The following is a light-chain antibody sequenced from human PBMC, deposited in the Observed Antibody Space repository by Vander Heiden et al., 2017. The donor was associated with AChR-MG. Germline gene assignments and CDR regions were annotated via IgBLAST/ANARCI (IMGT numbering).Light chain of an antibody. CDR3: QQRNS. J-gene: IGKJ3*01. V-gene: IGKV1-9*01. CDR2: AAA. CDR1: QGISRY. Sequence: IQLTQSPSSLSASVGDRVTITCRASQGISRYLAWYQQKPGKAPKLLTYAAATLQRGVPSRCSGSGSGTDFTLTISSLQPEYCATYYCQQRNSFGPGTKVDIK.